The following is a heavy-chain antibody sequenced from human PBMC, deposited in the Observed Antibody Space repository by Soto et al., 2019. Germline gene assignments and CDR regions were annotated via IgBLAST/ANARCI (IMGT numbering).Heavy chain of an antibody. D-gene: IGHD5-12*01. J-gene: IGHJ4*02. CDR3: AREGSGYNF. CDR1: VDSFSNFG. Sequence: SVNVSCKASVDSFSNFGVSWVRQAPGQGLEWMGGIVPVFGRPNYAQRFRGRLTITADESTSTGYMELISLRSDDTAVYYCAREGSGYNFWGQGTQVTVSS. CDR2: IVPVFGRP. V-gene: IGHV1-69*13.